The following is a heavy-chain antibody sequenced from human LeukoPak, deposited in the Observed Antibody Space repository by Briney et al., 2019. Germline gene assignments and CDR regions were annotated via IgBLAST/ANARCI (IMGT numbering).Heavy chain of an antibody. J-gene: IGHJ4*02. CDR1: GFTVSSNY. CDR2: IYSGGST. D-gene: IGHD3-22*01. Sequence: GGSLRLSCAASGFTVSSNYMSWVRQAPGKGLEWVSVIYSGGSTYYADSVKGRFTISRDNSKNTLYLQMNSLRAEDTAVYYCATRTYYYDSSGHTVGGFDYWGQGTLVTVSS. V-gene: IGHV3-53*01. CDR3: ATRTYYYDSSGHTVGGFDY.